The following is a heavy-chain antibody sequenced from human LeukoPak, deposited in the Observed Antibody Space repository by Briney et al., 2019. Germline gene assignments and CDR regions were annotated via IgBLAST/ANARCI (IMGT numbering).Heavy chain of an antibody. CDR2: ISSSSSLI. CDR1: GFTSSSYS. D-gene: IGHD6-19*01. J-gene: IGHJ4*02. V-gene: IGHV3-21*01. CDR3: ARGVISVALVDY. Sequence: GESLRLSCAASGFTSSSYSMFWVRQAPGKGLEWVSSISSSSSLIYYADSVKGRFTISRDNAKNSLYLQMNSLRAEDTAMYFCARGVISVALVDYWGQGTLVTVSS.